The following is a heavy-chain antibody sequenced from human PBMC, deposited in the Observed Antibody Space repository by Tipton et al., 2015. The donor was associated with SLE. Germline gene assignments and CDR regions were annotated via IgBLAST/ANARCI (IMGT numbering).Heavy chain of an antibody. V-gene: IGHV4-34*01. CDR1: GGSFSGYY. J-gene: IGHJ4*02. D-gene: IGHD7-27*01. Sequence: GLVKPSETLSLTCAVYGGSFSGYYWSWIRQPPGKGLEWIGEINHSGSTNYNPSLKSRVTISVDTSKNQFSLKLSSVTAADTAVYYCARYGDWGSDYWGQGTLVTVSS. CDR2: INHSGST. CDR3: ARYGDWGSDY.